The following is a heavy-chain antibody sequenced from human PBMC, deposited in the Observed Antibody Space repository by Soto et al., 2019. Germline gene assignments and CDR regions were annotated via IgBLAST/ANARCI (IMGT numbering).Heavy chain of an antibody. J-gene: IGHJ6*02. CDR2: LLPNFGTA. CDR3: AREELGGSDFLTGREGMDV. CDR1: RGTFRGYS. Sequence: SVTVSCTASRGTFRGYSISSVRQAPGQGLEWMGGLLPNFGTANYAQKFQCRVTITADKSTSPAYMELSSLRAEDTAVYYCAREELGGSDFLTGREGMDVWGQGTTVTVS. V-gene: IGHV1-69*06. D-gene: IGHD1-26*01.